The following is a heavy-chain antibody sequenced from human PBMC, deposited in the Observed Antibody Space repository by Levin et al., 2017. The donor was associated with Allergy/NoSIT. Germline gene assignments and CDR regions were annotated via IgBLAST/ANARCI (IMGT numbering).Heavy chain of an antibody. CDR3: ARGTFASSSSPGF. D-gene: IGHD6-13*01. J-gene: IGHJ4*02. Sequence: SQTLSLTCGVYSGSFIGYYWTWIRQPPGKGLEWIGEVNHSGNTNYNPSLKSRVTISVDTSKNQFSLKLNSVTAADTAVYYCARGTFASSSSPGFWGQGSLVTVSS. CDR2: VNHSGNT. V-gene: IGHV4-34*01. CDR1: SGSFIGYY.